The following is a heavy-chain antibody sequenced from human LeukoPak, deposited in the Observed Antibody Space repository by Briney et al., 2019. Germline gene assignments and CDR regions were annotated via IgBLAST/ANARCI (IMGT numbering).Heavy chain of an antibody. Sequence: QPGGSLRLSCAASGFTFSRYWMHWVRQAPGKGLVWVSRINSDASRTNYADSVKGRFTISRDNAKNTLYLHMNSLRAEDTAVYYCAKDKFGELSYWGQGTLVTVSS. CDR1: GFTFSRYW. V-gene: IGHV3-74*01. J-gene: IGHJ4*02. D-gene: IGHD3-10*01. CDR2: INSDASRT. CDR3: AKDKFGELSY.